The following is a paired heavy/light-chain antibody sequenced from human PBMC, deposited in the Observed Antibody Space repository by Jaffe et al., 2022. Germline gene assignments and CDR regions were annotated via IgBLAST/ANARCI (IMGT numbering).Light chain of an antibody. CDR2: GVS. CDR3: LHYKDWPRWT. CDR1: QSVTYN. V-gene: IGKV3-15*01. J-gene: IGKJ1*01. Sequence: EILLTQSPATLSVSPGQKATLSCRASQSVTYNVAWYQQRPGQAPRLLIYGVSTRATGIPARFSGSGSGTEFTLTIRSLQSDDVAVYYCLHYKDWPRWTFGQGTKLEIK.
Heavy chain of an antibody. CDR2: IRYDGTKT. J-gene: IGHJ4*02. V-gene: IGHV3-30*02. CDR3: TKDKTDLDY. Sequence: QLRLVQSGGGVVQPGGSLKLSCVASGFNFSDYGLHWVRQAPGKGLEWVTFIRYDGTKTYYADSVKGRFTVSRDNSKTTLYLQMNSLRSEDTAVYFCTKDKTDLDYWGQGVLVTVAT. CDR1: GFNFSDYG.